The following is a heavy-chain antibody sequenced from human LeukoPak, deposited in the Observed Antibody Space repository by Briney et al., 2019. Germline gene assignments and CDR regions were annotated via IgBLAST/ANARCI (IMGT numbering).Heavy chain of an antibody. J-gene: IGHJ4*02. CDR2: IYYSGST. D-gene: IGHD3-10*01. CDR3: ARGDFFRPGSIITMVRGVTQASD. CDR1: GGSISSSSYY. V-gene: IGHV4-39*01. Sequence: SETLSLTCTVSGGSISSSSYYWGWIRQPPGKGLEWIGSIYYSGSTYYNPSLKSRVTISVDTSKNQFSLKLSSVTAADTAVYYCARGDFFRPGSIITMVRGVTQASDWGQGTLVPVSS.